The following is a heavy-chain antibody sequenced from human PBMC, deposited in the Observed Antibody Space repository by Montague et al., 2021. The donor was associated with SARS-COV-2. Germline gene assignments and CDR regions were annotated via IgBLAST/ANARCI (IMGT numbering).Heavy chain of an antibody. J-gene: IGHJ6*02. CDR2: IYTSGST. D-gene: IGHD3-10*01. CDR3: ARVGVGTMVRGVIPAYYYYGMDV. Sequence: TLSLTCTVPGGSISSGSYYWSWIRQPAGKGLEWIGRIYTSGSTNYNPSLKSRVTISVDTSKNQFSLKLSSATAADTAVYYCARVGVGTMVRGVIPAYYYYGMDVWGQGTTVTVSS. V-gene: IGHV4-61*02. CDR1: GGSISSGSYY.